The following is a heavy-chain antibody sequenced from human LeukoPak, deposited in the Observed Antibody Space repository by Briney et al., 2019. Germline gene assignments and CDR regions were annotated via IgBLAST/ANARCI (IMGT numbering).Heavy chain of an antibody. CDR2: ISGDGGST. J-gene: IGHJ3*02. Sequence: GGSLRLSCAASGFTFDDYAMHWGRQAPGKGLEWVSLISGDGGSTYYADSVKGRFTISRDNSKNSLYLQMNSLRTEDTALYYCASTLHEWLLSPSDAFDIWGQGTMVTVSS. D-gene: IGHD3-3*01. V-gene: IGHV3-43*02. CDR3: ASTLHEWLLSPSDAFDI. CDR1: GFTFDDYA.